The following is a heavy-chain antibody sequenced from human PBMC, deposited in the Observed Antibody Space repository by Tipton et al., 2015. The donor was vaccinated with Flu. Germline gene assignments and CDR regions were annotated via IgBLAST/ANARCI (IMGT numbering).Heavy chain of an antibody. D-gene: IGHD3-22*01. CDR3: ARVENYYDSSGYSDDY. Sequence: TLSLTCSVSGGSIVTGDFYWGWVRQSPGKGPEWIGSIFHSGTTYYSLSLESRATISIDTSKNQFSLSLSSVSAADTAVYYCARVENYYDSSGYSDDYWGQGTLVTVSS. CDR1: GGSIVTGDFY. J-gene: IGHJ4*02. V-gene: IGHV4-39*07. CDR2: IFHSGTT.